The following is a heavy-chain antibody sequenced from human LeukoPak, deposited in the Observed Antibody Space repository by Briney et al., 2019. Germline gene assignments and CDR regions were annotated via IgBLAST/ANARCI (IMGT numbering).Heavy chain of an antibody. V-gene: IGHV3-30*02. Sequence: GGSLRLSCAASRFTFSRYGMHWVRQAPGKGLEWVAYIQYDGSNEQYADSVKGRFSISRDSSKNILYLQMNSLRAEDTAVYYCAKDRCSNGVGCYYYYMDVWGKGTTVTISS. CDR3: AKDRCSNGVGCYYYYMDV. D-gene: IGHD2-8*01. J-gene: IGHJ6*03. CDR2: IQYDGSNE. CDR1: RFTFSRYG.